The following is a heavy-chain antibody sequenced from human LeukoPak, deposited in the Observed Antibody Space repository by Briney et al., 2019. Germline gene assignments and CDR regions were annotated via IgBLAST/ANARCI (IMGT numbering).Heavy chain of an antibody. CDR2: INHSGST. CDR1: GGSFSGYY. CDR3: ARGRGYSYGYFRNGVYYFDY. V-gene: IGHV4-34*01. J-gene: IGHJ4*02. Sequence: SETLSLTCAVYGGSFSGYYWSWIRQPPGKGLEWIGEINHSGSTNYNPSLKSRVTISVDTSKNQFSLKLSSVTAADTAVYYCARGRGYSYGYFRNGVYYFDYWGQGTLATVSS. D-gene: IGHD5-18*01.